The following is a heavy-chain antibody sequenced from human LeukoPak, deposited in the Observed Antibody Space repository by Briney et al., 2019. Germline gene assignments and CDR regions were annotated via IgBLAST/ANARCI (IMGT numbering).Heavy chain of an antibody. J-gene: IGHJ6*03. CDR2: ISAYNGNT. Sequence: ASVKVSCKASGYTFTSYGISWVRQAPGQGLEWMGWISAYNGNTNYAQKLQGRVTMTTDTSTSTAYMELRSLRSDDTAVYYRAREGGYYDFWSGHDDYYYYYYMDVWGKGTTVTVSS. D-gene: IGHD3-3*01. CDR1: GYTFTSYG. V-gene: IGHV1-18*01. CDR3: AREGGYYDFWSGHDDYYYYYYMDV.